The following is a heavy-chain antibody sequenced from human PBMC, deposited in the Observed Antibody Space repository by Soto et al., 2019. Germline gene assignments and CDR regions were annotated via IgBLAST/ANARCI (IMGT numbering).Heavy chain of an antibody. V-gene: IGHV3-53*01. J-gene: IGHJ4*02. CDR2: IYSGGNT. D-gene: IGHD3-3*01. CDR1: GFTVTSTY. Sequence: PGGSLRLSCAASGFTVTSTYMIWVRQAPGKGLEWVSLIYSGGNTYYADSVKGRFTISRDNSKNTLYLQMNSLRAEDTAVYYCARGRAYSDFWTGYYIDYWGQGTLVTVSS. CDR3: ARGRAYSDFWTGYYIDY.